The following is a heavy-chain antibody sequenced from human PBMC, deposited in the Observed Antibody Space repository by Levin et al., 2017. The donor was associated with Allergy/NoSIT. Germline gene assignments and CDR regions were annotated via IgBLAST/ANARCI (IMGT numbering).Heavy chain of an antibody. CDR2: ISGSGGST. CDR1: GFTFSSYA. V-gene: IGHV3-23*01. CDR3: AKGTTTMVRGVACYFDY. J-gene: IGHJ4*02. Sequence: LSLTCAASGFTFSSYAMSWVRQAPGKGLEWVSAISGSGGSTYYADSVKGRFTISRDNSKNTLYLQMNSLRAEDTAVYYCAKGTTTMVRGVACYFDYWGQGTLVTVSS. D-gene: IGHD3-10*01.